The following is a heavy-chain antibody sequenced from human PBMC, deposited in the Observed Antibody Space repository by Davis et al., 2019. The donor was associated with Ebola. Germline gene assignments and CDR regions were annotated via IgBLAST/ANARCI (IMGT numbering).Heavy chain of an antibody. D-gene: IGHD4-17*01. CDR2: IWHDGMNK. CDR1: GFTVSNNY. CDR3: ARDRANKVTTSALGY. V-gene: IGHV3-33*08. Sequence: PGGSLRLSCEASGFTVSNNYMSWVRQAPGKGMEWLAVIWHDGMNKFYADSVKGRFTVSRDASNNLLYLQMNSLTVADTAVYYCARDRANKVTTSALGYWGQGALVTVSS. J-gene: IGHJ4*02.